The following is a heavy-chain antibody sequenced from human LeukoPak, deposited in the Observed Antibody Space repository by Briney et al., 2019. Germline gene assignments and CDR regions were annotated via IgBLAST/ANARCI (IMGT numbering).Heavy chain of an antibody. V-gene: IGHV3-30*02. Sequence: PGGSLRLSCAASGFTFSSYGMHWVRQAPGKGLEWVVFIRYGGSNKYYADSVKGRFTISRDNSENTLYLQMNSLRAEDTAMYYCAKVRWDNSGWYYLDSWGQGTLVTVSS. D-gene: IGHD6-19*01. CDR2: IRYGGSNK. CDR3: AKVRWDNSGWYYLDS. CDR1: GFTFSSYG. J-gene: IGHJ4*02.